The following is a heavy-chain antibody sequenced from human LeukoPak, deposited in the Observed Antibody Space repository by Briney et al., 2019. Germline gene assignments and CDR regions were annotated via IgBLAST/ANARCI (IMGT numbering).Heavy chain of an antibody. J-gene: IGHJ4*02. CDR3: VRGMQVVEHGGGCIVDY. D-gene: IGHD3-16*01. CDR2: ISAYNGNT. Sequence: ASVKVSCKASGYTFTSYGISWVRQAPGQGLEWMGWISAYNGNTNYAQKLQGRVTMTTDTSTSTAYMELRSLRSDDTAVYYCVRGMQVVEHGGGCIVDYWGQGTLVTVSS. V-gene: IGHV1-18*01. CDR1: GYTFTSYG.